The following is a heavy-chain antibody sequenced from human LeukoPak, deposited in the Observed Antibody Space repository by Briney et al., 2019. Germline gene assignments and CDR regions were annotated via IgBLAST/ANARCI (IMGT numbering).Heavy chain of an antibody. J-gene: IGHJ4*02. Sequence: ASVKVSCKASGYTFTGNYMHWVRQAPGQGLEWMGWINPNSGGTNYAQKFQGRVTMTRDTSISTAYMELSRLRSDDTAVYYCARDNWNVYESGEHFDYWGQGTLVTVSS. CDR1: GYTFTGNY. CDR2: INPNSGGT. V-gene: IGHV1-2*02. CDR3: ARDNWNVYESGEHFDY. D-gene: IGHD1-20*01.